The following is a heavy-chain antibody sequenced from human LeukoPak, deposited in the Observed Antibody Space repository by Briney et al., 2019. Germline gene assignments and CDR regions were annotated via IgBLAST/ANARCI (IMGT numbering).Heavy chain of an antibody. CDR1: GGSISSSSHY. CDR2: INYSGST. D-gene: IGHD3-10*01. Sequence: SETLSLTCTVSGGSISSSSHYWSWIRQPPGKGLEWIASINYSGSTYYNPSLKSRVTISVDTSKNQFSLKLSSVTAADTAVFYCVRYVVYGSGTYYFDYWGQGTLVTVSS. J-gene: IGHJ4*02. V-gene: IGHV4-39*01. CDR3: VRYVVYGSGTYYFDY.